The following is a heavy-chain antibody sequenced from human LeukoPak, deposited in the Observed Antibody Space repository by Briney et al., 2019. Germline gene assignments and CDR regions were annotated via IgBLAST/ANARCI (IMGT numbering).Heavy chain of an antibody. CDR3: ARGYYDFWSGYFRTFDY. J-gene: IGHJ4*02. V-gene: IGHV3-30-3*01. CDR1: GFTFNDYA. D-gene: IGHD3-3*01. CDR2: ISYDGYDK. Sequence: GGSLRLSCAASGFTFNDYAMYWVRQAPGKGLEWVTLISYDGYDKSYADSVRGRFTISRDNSKNSLYLQMNSLRAEDTAVYYCARGYYDFWSGYFRTFDYWGQGTLVTVSS.